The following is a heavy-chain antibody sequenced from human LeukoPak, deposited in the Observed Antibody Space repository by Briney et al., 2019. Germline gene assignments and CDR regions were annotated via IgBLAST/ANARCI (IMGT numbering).Heavy chain of an antibody. CDR3: AKGRAGMLRGVCDY. D-gene: IGHD3-10*01. Sequence: GGSLRLSCAASGFTFSSYGMHWVRQAPGKGLEWVAFIRNDGSIRYYADSIKGRFTISRDNSKNPLYLQMSSLRVDDTALYYCAKGRAGMLRGVCDYWGQGTLVTVSS. CDR1: GFTFSSYG. J-gene: IGHJ4*02. V-gene: IGHV3-30*02. CDR2: IRNDGSIR.